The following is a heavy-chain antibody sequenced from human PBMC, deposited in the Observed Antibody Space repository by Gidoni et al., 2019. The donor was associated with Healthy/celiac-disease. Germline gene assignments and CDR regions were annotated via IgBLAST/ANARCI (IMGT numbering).Heavy chain of an antibody. CDR2: ISGSGSST. V-gene: IGHV3-23*01. CDR1: LFTFSSYA. D-gene: IGHD2-15*01. J-gene: IGHJ4*02. CDR3: AKDPPHLVVVAAKGDY. Sequence: EVQLLESGGGLVQPGGSLRLSCAASLFTFSSYAMSWVRPAPGKGLEWVAAISGSGSSTYYADAVKGRFTISRDNSKNTLYLQMNSLRAEDTAVYYCAKDPPHLVVVAAKGDYWGQGTLVTVSS.